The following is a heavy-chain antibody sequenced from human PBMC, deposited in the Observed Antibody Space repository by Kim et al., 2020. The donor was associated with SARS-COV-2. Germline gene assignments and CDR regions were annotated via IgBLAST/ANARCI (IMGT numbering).Heavy chain of an antibody. CDR1: GFIFSSYS. Sequence: GGSLRLSCAASGFIFSSYSMNWFRQAPGKGLEWVSYISNSGSAKYYADSVKSRFTISRDNAENSLYLLMNSLRDEDTAVYYCVGAPEATNYWGQGTLVTVSS. CDR2: ISNSGSAK. CDR3: VGAPEATNY. D-gene: IGHD6-25*01. J-gene: IGHJ4*02. V-gene: IGHV3-48*02.